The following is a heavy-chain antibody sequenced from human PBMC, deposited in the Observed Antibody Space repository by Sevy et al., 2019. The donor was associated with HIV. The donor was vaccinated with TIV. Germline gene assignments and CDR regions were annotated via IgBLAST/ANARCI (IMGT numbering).Heavy chain of an antibody. Sequence: GGSLRLSCVVSGFTFSRYAMNWVRQAPGKGLEWVAGISDGGTVTYYAESVKGRFTMSRDTSKNTVYVEMNSLRVEDTAVYYCVKEAKEYCSGGSCYGSTFDYWGQGTLVTVSS. CDR3: VKEAKEYCSGGSCYGSTFDY. CDR1: GFTFSRYA. CDR2: ISDGGTVT. D-gene: IGHD2-15*01. J-gene: IGHJ4*02. V-gene: IGHV3-23*01.